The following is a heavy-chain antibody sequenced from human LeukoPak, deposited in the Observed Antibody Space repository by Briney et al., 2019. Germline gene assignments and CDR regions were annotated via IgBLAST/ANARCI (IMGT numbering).Heavy chain of an antibody. Sequence: GGSLRLSCAASGFTFSSYAMSWVRQAPGKGLEWVSAISGSGGSTYYADSVKGRLTISRDNSKNTLYLQMNSLRAEDTAVYYCAKESDFWSGYSGFVDYWGQGTLVTVSS. V-gene: IGHV3-23*01. CDR3: AKESDFWSGYSGFVDY. CDR2: ISGSGGST. CDR1: GFTFSSYA. J-gene: IGHJ4*02. D-gene: IGHD3-3*01.